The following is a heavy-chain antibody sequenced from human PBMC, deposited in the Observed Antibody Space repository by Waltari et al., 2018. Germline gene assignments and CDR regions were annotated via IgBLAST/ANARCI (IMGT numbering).Heavy chain of an antibody. CDR2: IYSGGRT. V-gene: IGHV3-53*01. D-gene: IGHD3-3*01. J-gene: IGHJ5*02. CDR3: ARVRYAWNFDFWSGAYNWFDP. Sequence: EVQLVESGGGLIQPGGSLRLSCAASGFPVSRNYMSWVRQAPGKGLYWVSVIYSGGRTYYADSVKGRFTISRDNSKNTLYLQMNSLRAEDTAVYYCARVRYAWNFDFWSGAYNWFDPWGQGTLVTVSS. CDR1: GFPVSRNY.